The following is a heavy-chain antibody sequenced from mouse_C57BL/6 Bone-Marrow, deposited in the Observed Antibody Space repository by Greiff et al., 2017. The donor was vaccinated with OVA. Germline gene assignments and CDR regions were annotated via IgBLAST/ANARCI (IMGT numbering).Heavy chain of an antibody. CDR2: IYPRSGNT. CDR1: GYTFTSYG. CDR3: AIWDYYFDY. J-gene: IGHJ2*01. V-gene: IGHV1-81*01. Sequence: VQLKESGAELARPGASVKLSCKASGYTFTSYGISWVKQSTGQGLEWIGEIYPRSGNTYYNEKFKGKATLTADKSSSTAYMELRSLTSEDSAVYFCAIWDYYFDYWGQGTTLTVSS. D-gene: IGHD1-1*02.